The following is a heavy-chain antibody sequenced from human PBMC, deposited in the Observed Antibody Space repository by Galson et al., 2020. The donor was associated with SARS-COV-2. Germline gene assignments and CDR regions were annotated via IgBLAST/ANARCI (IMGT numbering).Heavy chain of an antibody. J-gene: IGHJ6*03. CDR1: GFTFSSYW. Sequence: GESLKISCAASGFTFSSYWMHWVRQAPGKGLVWVSRINSDGSSTSYADSVKGRFTISRDNAKNTLYLQMNSLRAEDTAVYYCAREGIVVVPHMDVWGKGTTVTVSS. CDR3: AREGIVVVPHMDV. CDR2: INSDGSST. V-gene: IGHV3-74*01. D-gene: IGHD2-2*01.